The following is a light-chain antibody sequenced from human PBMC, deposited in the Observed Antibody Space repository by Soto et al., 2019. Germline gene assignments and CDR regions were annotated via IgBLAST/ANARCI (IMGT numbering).Light chain of an antibody. Sequence: IVLTQSPGALSFSPGGGCTRSCSASQSVSSSYLAWYQQKPGQAPRLLFYGASSRATGIPDRSSASGSGTDFILTISRLEPDDFAVYYCQQYGRSPWTFGQGTKVDIK. J-gene: IGKJ1*01. CDR2: GAS. CDR1: QSVSSSY. CDR3: QQYGRSPWT. V-gene: IGKV3-20*01.